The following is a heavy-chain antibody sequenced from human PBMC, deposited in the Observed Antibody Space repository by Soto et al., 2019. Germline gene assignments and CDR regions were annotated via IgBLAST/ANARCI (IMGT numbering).Heavy chain of an antibody. CDR2: IYCSGST. D-gene: IGHD2-2*01. CDR1: GGSISSYC. J-gene: IGHJ4*02. Sequence: SETLSLTCTVSGGSISSYCWSWIRQPPGKGLEWIGYIYCSGSTNYNPSLKSRVTISVDTSKNQFSLKLSSVTAADTAVYYCASSLWNCSSTSCQEDYWGQGTLVTVSS. V-gene: IGHV4-59*01. CDR3: ASSLWNCSSTSCQEDY.